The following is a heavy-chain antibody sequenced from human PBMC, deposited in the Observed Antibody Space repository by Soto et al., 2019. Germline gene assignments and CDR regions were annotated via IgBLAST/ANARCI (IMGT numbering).Heavy chain of an antibody. CDR2: ISGSGDST. CDR3: AKDRDGAAAGPTKFYGMDV. CDR1: GFTFSSYA. Sequence: EVQLLESGGGLVQPGGSLRLSCAASGFTFSSYAMSWVRQAPGKGLEWVSVISGSGDSTYYADSVRGRFTISRDNSRNTLYLQWNSLRAKDTAVYYCAKDRDGAAAGPTKFYGMDVWGQRTTVTVSS. D-gene: IGHD6-13*01. J-gene: IGHJ6*02. V-gene: IGHV3-23*01.